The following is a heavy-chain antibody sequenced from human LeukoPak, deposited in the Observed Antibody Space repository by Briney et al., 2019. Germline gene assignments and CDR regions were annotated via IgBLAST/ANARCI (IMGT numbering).Heavy chain of an antibody. CDR3: AKDPENNGFPDGSFDY. V-gene: IGHV3-30*02. J-gene: IGHJ4*02. CDR2: IRNDGTHE. CDR1: GFTFNIFG. Sequence: GGSLRLSCTASGFTFNIFGMYWVRQAPGKGLEWVAFIRNDGTHEKYGDSVKGRFTISRDNSKNTLYLLMNSLRGEDTAIYYCAKDPENNGFPDGSFDYWGQEPLVGVS. D-gene: IGHD2-8*01.